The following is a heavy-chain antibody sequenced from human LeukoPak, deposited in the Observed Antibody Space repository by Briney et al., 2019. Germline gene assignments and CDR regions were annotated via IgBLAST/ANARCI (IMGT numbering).Heavy chain of an antibody. CDR1: GGSISTYY. CDR3: ARRKDAFDI. Sequence: SETLPLTCSVSGGSISTYYWSWMRQSPEKGLEWIGRIYTSGSTNYNPSLKSRVTISVDKSKNQFSLKLSSVTAADTAVYYCARRKDAFDIWGQGTMVTVSS. CDR2: IYTSGST. J-gene: IGHJ3*02. V-gene: IGHV4-4*07.